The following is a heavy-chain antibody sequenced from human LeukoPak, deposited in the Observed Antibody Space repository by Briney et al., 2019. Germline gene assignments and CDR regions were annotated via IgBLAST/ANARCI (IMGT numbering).Heavy chain of an antibody. J-gene: IGHJ4*02. Sequence: PSETLSLTCNVFGGSITNYYWTWLRQSPGKGLEWFGYVYYTGSANYNPSLKSRVNIFVETSKNQFSLNLNSVTAADTAVYYCSCLAAGAESGNYLGYFDYWGQGALVTVSS. CDR1: GGSITNYY. V-gene: IGHV4-59*08. CDR2: VYYTGSA. D-gene: IGHD4-11*01. CDR3: SCLAAGAESGNYLGYFDY.